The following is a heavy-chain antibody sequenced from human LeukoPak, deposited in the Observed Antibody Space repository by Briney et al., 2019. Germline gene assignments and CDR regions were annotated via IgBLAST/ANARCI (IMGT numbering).Heavy chain of an antibody. J-gene: IGHJ5*02. Sequence: SETLSLTCAVYGGSFSGYYWSWIRQPPGKGLEWIGEINHSGSTNYNPSLKSRVTISVDTSKNQFSLKLSSVTAADTAVYYCARRGFGITMVRGVMNPANWFDPWGQGTLVTVSS. D-gene: IGHD3-10*01. CDR3: ARRGFGITMVRGVMNPANWFDP. CDR1: GGSFSGYY. CDR2: INHSGST. V-gene: IGHV4-34*01.